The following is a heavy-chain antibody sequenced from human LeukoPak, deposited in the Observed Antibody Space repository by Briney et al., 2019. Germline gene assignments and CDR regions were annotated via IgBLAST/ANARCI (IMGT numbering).Heavy chain of an antibody. D-gene: IGHD2-2*01. CDR1: GGSFSGYY. J-gene: IGHJ1*01. CDR2: IYTSGST. Sequence: ASETLSLTCAVYGGSFSGYYWSWIRQPAGKGLEWIGRIYTSGSTNYNPSLKSRVTISVDTSKNQFSLKLSSVTAADTAVYYCARAAEYCSSTSCYEGEYFQHWGQGTLVTVSS. V-gene: IGHV4-59*10. CDR3: ARAAEYCSSTSCYEGEYFQH.